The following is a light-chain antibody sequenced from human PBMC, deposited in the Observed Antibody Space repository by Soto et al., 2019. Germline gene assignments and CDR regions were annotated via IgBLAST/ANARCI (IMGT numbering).Light chain of an antibody. Sequence: QSALTQPASVSGSPGQSITISCTGTSSDVGGYNYVSWYQQHPGKAPKLMIFEVSNRPSGVSNRFSGSKSGNTASLTISGLQTEDEATYYCQSYDSSLSAVVFGGGTKLTVL. V-gene: IGLV2-14*01. CDR1: SSDVGGYNY. CDR3: QSYDSSLSAVV. J-gene: IGLJ2*01. CDR2: EVS.